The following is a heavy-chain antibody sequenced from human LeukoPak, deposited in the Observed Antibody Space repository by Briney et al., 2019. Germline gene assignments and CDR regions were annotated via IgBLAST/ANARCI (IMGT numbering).Heavy chain of an antibody. J-gene: IGHJ6*03. CDR2: INHSGST. CDR1: GGSFSDYY. V-gene: IGHV4-34*01. D-gene: IGHD2-2*01. CDR3: ARGDIVVVPAAKAYYYYMDV. Sequence: PSETLSLTCAVYGGSFSDYYCSWIRQPPGKGLEWIGEINHSGSTNYNPSLKSRVTISVDTSKNQFSLKLNSVTAADAAVYYCARGDIVVVPAAKAYYYYMDVWGTGTTVTVSS.